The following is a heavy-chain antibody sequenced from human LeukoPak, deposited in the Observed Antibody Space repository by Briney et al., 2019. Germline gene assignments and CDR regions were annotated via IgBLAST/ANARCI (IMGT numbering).Heavy chain of an antibody. V-gene: IGHV3-21*01. CDR2: ISSGSSNI. CDR1: GFTLSSYS. J-gene: IGHJ5*02. CDR3: ARMEDDYGGNSWFDP. Sequence: GGSLRLSCAASGFTLSSYSMNWVRQAPGKGLEWVSSISSGSSNIYYADSVKGRFTISRDNAKNSLYLQMNSLRAEDTAVYYCARMEDDYGGNSWFDPWGQGTLVTVSS. D-gene: IGHD4-23*01.